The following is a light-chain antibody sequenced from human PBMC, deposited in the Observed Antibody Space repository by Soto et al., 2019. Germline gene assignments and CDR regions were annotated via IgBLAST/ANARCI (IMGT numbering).Light chain of an antibody. Sequence: EIVLTQSPATLSLSPGERATLSCRASQSVSSYLAWYEQKPGQAPRLLIYDASNRASGVPARFSGSGSGTDFTLIISSLEPADFAVYYCQQHYNWPSFGLGTKVDIK. CDR3: QQHYNWPS. CDR2: DAS. V-gene: IGKV3-11*01. J-gene: IGKJ3*01. CDR1: QSVSSY.